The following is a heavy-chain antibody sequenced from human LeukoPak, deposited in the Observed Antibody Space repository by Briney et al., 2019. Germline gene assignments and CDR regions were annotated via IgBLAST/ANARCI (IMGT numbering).Heavy chain of an antibody. CDR2: ISPYNGNT. D-gene: IGHD6-13*01. Sequence: ASVKVFCKASGYTFTSYGISWVRQAPGQGLEWMGWISPYNGNTIYAQKLQGRVTMTTDTSTSTAYMELRSLRSDDTAVYYCARDTVAPAAAGTPNWFDPWGQGTLVTVSS. J-gene: IGHJ5*02. V-gene: IGHV1-18*01. CDR1: GYTFTSYG. CDR3: ARDTVAPAAAGTPNWFDP.